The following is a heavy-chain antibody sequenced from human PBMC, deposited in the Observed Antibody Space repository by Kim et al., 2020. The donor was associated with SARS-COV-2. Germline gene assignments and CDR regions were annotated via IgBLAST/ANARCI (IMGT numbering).Heavy chain of an antibody. Sequence: GGSLRLSCVASKFIFSNYAMHWVRQAPGKGLEWVAVTSHDGTNSYYADSVEGRFTISRDNSKRTLYLQMNGLTTEDTAVYYCAKDIGEYSTPLWGQGTLVTVS. CDR2: TSHDGTNS. J-gene: IGHJ4*02. D-gene: IGHD6-13*01. V-gene: IGHV3-30*18. CDR1: KFIFSNYA. CDR3: AKDIGEYSTPL.